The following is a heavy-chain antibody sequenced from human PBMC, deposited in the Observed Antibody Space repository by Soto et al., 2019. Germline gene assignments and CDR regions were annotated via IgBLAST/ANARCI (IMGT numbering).Heavy chain of an antibody. CDR1: GYTFTSYD. Sequence: ASVKVSCKASGYTFTSYDINWVRQATGQGLEWMGWMNPNSGNTGYAQKFQGRVTMTRNTSISTAYMELSSLRSEDTAVYYCARGSYDFWSGYYSDYYYYYHMDVWGKGTTVTVSS. CDR3: ARGSYDFWSGYYSDYYYYYHMDV. J-gene: IGHJ6*03. V-gene: IGHV1-8*01. CDR2: MNPNSGNT. D-gene: IGHD3-3*01.